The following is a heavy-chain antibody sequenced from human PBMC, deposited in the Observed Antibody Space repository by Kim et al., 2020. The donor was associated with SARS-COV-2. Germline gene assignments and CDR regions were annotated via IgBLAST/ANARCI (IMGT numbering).Heavy chain of an antibody. CDR1: GFTFSRHG. CDR3: SKEALRGGWSNLET. J-gene: IGHJ1*01. D-gene: IGHD6-19*01. V-gene: IGHV3-23*01. Sequence: GGSLRLSCAASGFTFSRHGMSWVRQAPGKGPEWIAAVNNGGNAYYAEYAEGRFTITRSNNSKKLELLMNNLPDEDNAPDFCSKEALRGGWSNLETRGQGT. CDR2: VNNGGNA.